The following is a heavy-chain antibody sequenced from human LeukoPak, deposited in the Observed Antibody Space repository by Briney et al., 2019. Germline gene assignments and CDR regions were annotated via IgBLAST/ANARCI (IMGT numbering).Heavy chain of an antibody. D-gene: IGHD1-1*01. CDR1: GGSFSGYY. CDR2: INHSGST. V-gene: IGHV4-34*01. Sequence: SETLSLTCAVYGGSFSGYYWSWIRQPPGKGLEWIGEINHSGSTNYNPSLKSRVTISVDTSKNQFSLKLSSVTAADTAVYYCARDSFGTGTGTTQGMDVWGKGTTVTVSS. CDR3: ARDSFGTGTGTTQGMDV. J-gene: IGHJ6*04.